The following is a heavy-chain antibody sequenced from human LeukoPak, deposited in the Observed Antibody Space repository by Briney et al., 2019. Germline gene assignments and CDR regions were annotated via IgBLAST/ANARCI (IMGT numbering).Heavy chain of an antibody. J-gene: IGHJ4*02. CDR3: ATDGVGSRGYGDLDY. Sequence: PGGSLRLSCAASGFTFSSYWMSWVRQAPGKGLEWVANIKQDGSEKYYVDSVKGRFTISRDNAKNSLYLQMNSLRAEDTAVYYCATDGVGSRGYGDLDYWGQGTLVTVSS. CDR1: GFTFSSYW. D-gene: IGHD3-22*01. V-gene: IGHV3-7*01. CDR2: IKQDGSEK.